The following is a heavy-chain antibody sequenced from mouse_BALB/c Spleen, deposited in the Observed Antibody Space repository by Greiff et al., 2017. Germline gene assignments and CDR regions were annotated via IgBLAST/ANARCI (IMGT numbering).Heavy chain of an antibody. CDR3: TRASWFAY. V-gene: IGHV6-6*02. J-gene: IGHJ3*01. CDR2: IRLKSNNYAT. Sequence: EVMLVESGGGLVKPGGSLKLSCAASGFTFSNYWMNWVRQSPEKGLEWVAEIRLKSNNYATHYAESVKGRFTISRDDSKSSVYLQMNNLRAEDTGIYYCTRASWFAYWGQGTLVTVSA. CDR1: GFTFSNYW.